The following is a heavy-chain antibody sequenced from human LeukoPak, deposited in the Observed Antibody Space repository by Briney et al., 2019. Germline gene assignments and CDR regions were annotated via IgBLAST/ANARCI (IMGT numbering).Heavy chain of an antibody. J-gene: IGHJ4*02. CDR3: ARHLSKVTMVRGVSRFDY. Sequence: SETLSLTCTVSGGSLSSYYWSWIRQPPGKGLEWIGYIYYSGSTNYNPSLKSRVTISVDTSKNQFSLKLSSVTAADTAVYYCARHLSKVTMVRGVSRFDYWGQGTLVTVSS. CDR2: IYYSGST. D-gene: IGHD3-10*01. V-gene: IGHV4-59*01. CDR1: GGSLSSYY.